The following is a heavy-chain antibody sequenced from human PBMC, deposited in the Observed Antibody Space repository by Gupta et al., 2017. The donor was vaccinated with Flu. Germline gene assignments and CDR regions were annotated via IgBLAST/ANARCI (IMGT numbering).Heavy chain of an antibody. Sequence: VQLVESGGGLVEPGGSLRLSCAASGFSFSDYTMRWVRQAPGKGLEWVSSINSDSVYIYYADSVRGRFTISRDNAEDSLFLQMKSLGAEDTAIYYCARDYDSTSYYGLDVWGQGTAVPVSS. CDR2: INSDSVYI. CDR1: GFSFSDYT. V-gene: IGHV3-21*02. J-gene: IGHJ6*02. CDR3: ARDYDSTSYYGLDV. D-gene: IGHD3-22*01.